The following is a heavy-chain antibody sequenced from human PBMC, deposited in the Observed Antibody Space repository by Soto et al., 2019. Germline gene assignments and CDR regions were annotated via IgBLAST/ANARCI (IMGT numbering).Heavy chain of an antibody. CDR2: IYYSGST. V-gene: IGHV4-30-4*01. CDR3: AREVAAAGHYYYGMDV. J-gene: IGHJ6*02. CDR1: GGSISSGDYY. Sequence: SETLSLTCTVSGGSISSGDYYWSWIRQPPGKGLEWIGYIYYSGSTYYNPSLKSRVTISVDTSKNQFSLKLSSVTAADTAVYYCAREVAAAGHYYYGMDVWGQGTTVTVSS. D-gene: IGHD6-13*01.